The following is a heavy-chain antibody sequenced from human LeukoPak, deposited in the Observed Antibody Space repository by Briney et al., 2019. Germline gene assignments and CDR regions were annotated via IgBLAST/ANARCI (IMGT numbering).Heavy chain of an antibody. CDR2: ISAYNGNT. CDR3: ARDWWPVVVPAAMPETDY. CDR1: GYTFTSYG. V-gene: IGHV1-18*01. D-gene: IGHD2-2*01. Sequence: GASVKVSCKASGYTFTSYGISWVRQAPGQGLEWMGWISAYNGNTNYAQKLQGRVTMTTDTSTSTAYMELRSLRSDDTAVYYCARDWWPVVVPAAMPETDYWGQGTLVTVSS. J-gene: IGHJ4*02.